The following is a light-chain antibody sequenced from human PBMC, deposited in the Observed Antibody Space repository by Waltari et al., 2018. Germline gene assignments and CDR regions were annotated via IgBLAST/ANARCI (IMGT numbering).Light chain of an antibody. CDR1: QSVGNN. J-gene: IGKJ2*01. CDR3: HQYNHWPTFT. Sequence: EIEMTQSPATLSVPPGERVPLSCRASQSVGNNLAWYKQRPGQAPRLLIYGASTRATDISDRFSGSGSGTDFTLTISALQSEDLAVYYCHQYNHWPTFTFGQGTKLQIE. V-gene: IGKV3-15*01. CDR2: GAS.